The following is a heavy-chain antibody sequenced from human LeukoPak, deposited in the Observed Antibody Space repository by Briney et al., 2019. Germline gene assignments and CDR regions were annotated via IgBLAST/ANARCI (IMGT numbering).Heavy chain of an antibody. J-gene: IGHJ4*02. CDR3: TRGNFFDSSGYYSIPSDYFNY. CDR2: IIPIFDIA. D-gene: IGHD3-22*01. CDR1: RGTFSNYA. Sequence: SVKVSFKASRGTFSNYAINWLRQAPAQGLEWMGRIIPIFDIASDAQTFQGRVTFTADKSTNTAYMELSSLRSEDTAVYYCTRGNFFDSSGYYSIPSDYFNYWGQGTLVTVSS. V-gene: IGHV1-69*04.